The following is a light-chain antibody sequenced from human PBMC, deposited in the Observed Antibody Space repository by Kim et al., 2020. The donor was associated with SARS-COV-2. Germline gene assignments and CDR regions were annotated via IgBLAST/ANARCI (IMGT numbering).Light chain of an antibody. J-gene: IGKJ1*01. CDR2: GAS. CDR1: QSVSNSY. Sequence: EIVLTQSPGTLFLSPGERATLSCRASQSVSNSYLAWYHQKAGQAPRLLIYGASNRATDIPNRFSGSGSGTDFTLTISRLEPEDSAVYYCQQYGSAPWTFGQGTKVDIK. CDR3: QQYGSAPWT. V-gene: IGKV3-20*01.